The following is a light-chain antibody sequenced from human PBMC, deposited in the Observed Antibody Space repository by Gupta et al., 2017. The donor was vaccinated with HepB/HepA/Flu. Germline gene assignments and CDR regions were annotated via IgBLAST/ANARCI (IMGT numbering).Light chain of an antibody. CDR3: SSYISSHSLVV. Sequence: QSALTQPASVSGSPGQSITISCTGTSSDVGASDCVSWYQQHPGKAPKLIIYDVSHRPPGFSYRFSAPKFGSTASLTISGLQPEDEATYYCSSYISSHSLVVFGEGTKVTVL. J-gene: IGLJ2*01. CDR2: DVS. V-gene: IGLV2-14*03. CDR1: SSDVGASDC.